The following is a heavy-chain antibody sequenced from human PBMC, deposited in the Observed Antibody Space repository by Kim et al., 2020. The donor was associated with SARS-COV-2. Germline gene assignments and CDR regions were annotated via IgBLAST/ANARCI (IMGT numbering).Heavy chain of an antibody. CDR3: ARGYSYGFFDY. V-gene: IGHV3-33*01. J-gene: IGHJ4*02. CDR2: K. Sequence: KYYAGSVKSRVTITRDNSENTLYLQMSSLRAEDTAVYYCARGYSYGFFDYWGQGTLVTVSS. D-gene: IGHD5-18*01.